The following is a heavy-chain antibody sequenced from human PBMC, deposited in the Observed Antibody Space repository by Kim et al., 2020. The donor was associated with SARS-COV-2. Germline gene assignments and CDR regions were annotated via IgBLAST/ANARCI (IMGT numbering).Heavy chain of an antibody. CDR3: ASTGEYSGSSFAFDI. CDR1: GFTFSSYS. V-gene: IGHV3-21*01. D-gene: IGHD6-6*01. CDR2: ISSSNSYI. Sequence: GGSLRLSCAASGFTFSSYSMNWVRQAPGKGLEWVSSISSSNSYIYYADSVKGRFTISRDNAKNSLYLQMNSLRAEDTAVYYCASTGEYSGSSFAFDIWGQGTMVTVSS. J-gene: IGHJ3*02.